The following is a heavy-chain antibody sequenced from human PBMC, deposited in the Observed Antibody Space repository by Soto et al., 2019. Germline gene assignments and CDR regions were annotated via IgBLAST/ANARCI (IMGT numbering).Heavy chain of an antibody. V-gene: IGHV1-2*02. D-gene: IGHD1-1*01. J-gene: IGHJ5*02. Sequence: ASVKVSCKASGYTFIAYHVHWVRQAPGQGLEWMGWINPKSGGTIYSQKFQGRVTMTTDASISTSYMELSRLQSDDTAIYYCARDFSPAEQNWNDAYNYFDPWGQGTLVTV. CDR3: ARDFSPAEQNWNDAYNYFDP. CDR2: INPKSGGT. CDR1: GYTFIAYH.